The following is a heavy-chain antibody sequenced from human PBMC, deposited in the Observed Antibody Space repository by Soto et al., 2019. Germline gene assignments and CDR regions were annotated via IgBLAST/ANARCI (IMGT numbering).Heavy chain of an antibody. CDR3: AKDQRDFWSGYYKALFDY. CDR2: ISYDGSNK. D-gene: IGHD3-3*01. J-gene: IGHJ4*02. V-gene: IGHV3-30*18. Sequence: GGSLRLSCAASGFTFSSYGMHWVRQAPGKGLEWVAVISYDGSNKYYADSVKGRFTISRDNSKNTLYLQMNSLRAEDTAVYYCAKDQRDFWSGYYKALFDYWGQGTLVTVSS. CDR1: GFTFSSYG.